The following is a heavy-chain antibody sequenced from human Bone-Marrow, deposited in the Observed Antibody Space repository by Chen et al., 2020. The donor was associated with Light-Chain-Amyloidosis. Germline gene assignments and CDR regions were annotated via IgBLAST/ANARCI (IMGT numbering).Heavy chain of an antibody. CDR1: GASIISSEYY. Sequence: QLQLQESGPGLVEPSQTLSLTCTVSGASIISSEYYWGWMRQAPGKGLEWIGSIFRGDITYYTSSLKSRVTLSVDTSNNHISLRLRSVTAGDTAIYYCERGPSEVEWGVVKSAFAFDFWGQGTTVTVSS. J-gene: IGHJ6*02. D-gene: IGHD2-21*01. CDR3: ERGPSEVEWGVVKSAFAFDF. CDR2: IFRGDIT. V-gene: IGHV4-39*07.